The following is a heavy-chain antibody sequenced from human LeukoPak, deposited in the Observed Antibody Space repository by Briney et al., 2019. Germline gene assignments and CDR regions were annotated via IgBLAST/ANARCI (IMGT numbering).Heavy chain of an antibody. Sequence: GESLKISCKGSGYSFTSYWIGWVRQMPGKGLEWMGIIYPDDSDIRYSPSFQGQVTISADKSISTAYLQWSSLKASDTAMYYCARVEKYYYGSGSYRPHYFDYWGQGTLVTVSS. CDR1: GYSFTSYW. D-gene: IGHD3-10*01. J-gene: IGHJ4*02. V-gene: IGHV5-51*01. CDR3: ARVEKYYYGSGSYRPHYFDY. CDR2: IYPDDSDI.